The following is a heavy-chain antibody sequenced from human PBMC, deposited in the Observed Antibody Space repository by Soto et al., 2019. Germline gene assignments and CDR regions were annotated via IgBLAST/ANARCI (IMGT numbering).Heavy chain of an antibody. V-gene: IGHV5-51*01. Sequence: PGESLKISCRGSGYIFTAYGIGWVRQMPGKGLEWMGIIYPDDSDTRYNPSFEGQVTISADKSTGTAFLQWSSLKASDTAVYYCVRHLSVAARYFDYWGQGTLVTV. CDR1: GYIFTAYG. CDR2: IYPDDSDT. D-gene: IGHD6-6*01. J-gene: IGHJ4*02. CDR3: VRHLSVAARYFDY.